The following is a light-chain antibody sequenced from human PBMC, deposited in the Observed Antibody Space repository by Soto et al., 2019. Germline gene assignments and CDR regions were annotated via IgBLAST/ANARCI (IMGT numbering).Light chain of an antibody. V-gene: IGKV3-15*01. CDR3: QSYNDWPFT. CDR2: GAS. Sequence: EIVMTQSPATLSVSPGERVTLSCRASESLSTYLAWYQQKPGQAPRLLIYGASTKATGIPARFSGSGSATDFTLTISSLQSDDFAFYYCQSYNDWPFTFGLRTKLEI. J-gene: IGKJ2*01. CDR1: ESLSTY.